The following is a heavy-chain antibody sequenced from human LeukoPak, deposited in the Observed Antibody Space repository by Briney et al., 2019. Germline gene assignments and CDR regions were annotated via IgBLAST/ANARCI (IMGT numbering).Heavy chain of an antibody. CDR3: ARGARYSYGRKVHYAFDI. CDR1: GFTFSCYD. V-gene: IGHV3-13*01. Sequence: GGSLRLSCAASGFTFSCYDMHWVRQATGKGLEWVSAIGTAGDTYYPGSVKGRFTISRENAKNSLYLQMNSLRAGDTAVYYCARGARYSYGRKVHYAFDIWGQGTMVTVSS. CDR2: IGTAGDT. D-gene: IGHD5-18*01. J-gene: IGHJ3*02.